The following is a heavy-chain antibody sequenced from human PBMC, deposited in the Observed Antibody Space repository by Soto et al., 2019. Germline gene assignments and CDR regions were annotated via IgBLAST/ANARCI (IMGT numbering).Heavy chain of an antibody. CDR2: IIPILGIA. J-gene: IGHJ4*02. CDR1: GGTFSSYT. D-gene: IGHD4-17*01. CDR3: ARLGYDYGDLFDY. Sequence: QVQLVQSGAEVKKPGSSVKVSCKASGGTFSSYTISWVRQAPGQGLEWMGRIIPILGIANYAQKFQGRVRXTXDXSTSPAYMELSSLRSEDTAVYYCARLGYDYGDLFDYGGQGTLVTVSS. V-gene: IGHV1-69*02.